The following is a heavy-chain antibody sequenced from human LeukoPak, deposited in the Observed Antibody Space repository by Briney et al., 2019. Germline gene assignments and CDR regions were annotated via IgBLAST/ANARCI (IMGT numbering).Heavy chain of an antibody. CDR1: GFTFSSYA. J-gene: IGHJ3*02. V-gene: IGHV3-23*01. CDR3: AKGLGHGVAFDI. CDR2: ISGSGGST. Sequence: QPGGSLRLSCAASGFTFSSYAMSWVRQAPGKGLEWVSAISGSGGSTYYADSVKGRFTISRDNSKNTLYLQMNSLRAEDTAVYYYAKGLGHGVAFDIWGQGTMATVSS. D-gene: IGHD4-17*01.